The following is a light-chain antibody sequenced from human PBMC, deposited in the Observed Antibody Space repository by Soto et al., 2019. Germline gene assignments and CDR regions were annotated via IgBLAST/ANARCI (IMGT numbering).Light chain of an antibody. J-gene: IGKJ2*01. CDR3: QQSYSTPYT. CDR2: GAS. Sequence: DIQMTQSPSSLSASVGDRVTITCRASQIISSFLNWYQQEPGKAPKLLIYGASSLQRGVPSRFSGGGSGTDFTLTIVSLQPEDFATYYCQQSYSTPYTFGQGTELEIK. CDR1: QIISSF. V-gene: IGKV1-39*01.